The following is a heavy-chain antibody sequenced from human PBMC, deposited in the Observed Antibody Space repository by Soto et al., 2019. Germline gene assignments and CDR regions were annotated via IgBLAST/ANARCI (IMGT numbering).Heavy chain of an antibody. Sequence: GPPVKVSCKTSGFTFTSYPFSWVRQAPGQGLEWLAWVHPYEGTTKVAHQFRDRITLTTDASAATVFMELTRLTSDDTAVYFCAREYYSSTTWIDYWGQGALVTVSS. V-gene: IGHV1-18*04. CDR2: VHPYEGTT. CDR1: GFTFTSYP. D-gene: IGHD1-26*01. CDR3: AREYYSSTTWIDY. J-gene: IGHJ4*02.